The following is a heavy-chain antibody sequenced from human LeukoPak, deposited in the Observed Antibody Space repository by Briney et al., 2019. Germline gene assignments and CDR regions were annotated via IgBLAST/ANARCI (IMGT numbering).Heavy chain of an antibody. CDR3: ARVPLYYYDSSRLGAFDI. CDR2: IYTSGST. V-gene: IGHV4-61*02. J-gene: IGHJ3*02. CDR1: GGSISSGSYY. D-gene: IGHD3-22*01. Sequence: SETLSLTCTVSGGSISSGSYYWSWIRQPAGKGLEWIGRIYTSGSTNYNPSLKSRVTISVDTSKNQFSLKLSSVTAAGTAVYYCARVPLYYYDSSRLGAFDIWGQGTMVTVSS.